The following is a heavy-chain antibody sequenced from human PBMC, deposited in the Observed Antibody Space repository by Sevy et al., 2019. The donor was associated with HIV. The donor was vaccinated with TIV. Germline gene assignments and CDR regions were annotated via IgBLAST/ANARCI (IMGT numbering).Heavy chain of an antibody. D-gene: IGHD1-26*01. CDR1: GGSITSLY. CDR2: IYYHGHI. V-gene: IGHV4-59*11. CDR3: AGGNAWGRGYS. Sequence: SETLSLTCTVSGGSITSLYWNWIRQPPGKGLEWIANIYYHGHINYNPSLKSRVTLSLDTSKNQFSLRRSSVTAADTAMYYCAGGNAWGRGYSWGQGTLVTVSS. J-gene: IGHJ4*02.